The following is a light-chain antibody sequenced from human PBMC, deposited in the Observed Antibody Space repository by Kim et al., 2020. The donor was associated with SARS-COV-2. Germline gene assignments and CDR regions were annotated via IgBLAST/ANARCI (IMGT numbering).Light chain of an antibody. J-gene: IGKJ1*01. CDR2: GAS. CDR1: QSVSSSY. CDR3: QQYGSSLRT. V-gene: IGKV3-20*01. Sequence: SPGERATLSCRASQSVSSSYLALYQQNPGQAPRLLIYGASSRATGIPDRFSGSGSGTDFTLTISRLEPEDFAVYYCQQYGSSLRTFGQGTKVDIK.